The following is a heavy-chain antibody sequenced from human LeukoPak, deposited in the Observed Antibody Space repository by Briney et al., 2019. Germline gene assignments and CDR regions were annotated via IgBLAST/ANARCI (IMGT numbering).Heavy chain of an antibody. CDR2: IFYIGST. D-gene: IGHD4-17*01. CDR3: ARPLDYGDYL. V-gene: IGHV4-39*01. CDR1: GGSIRSSSYY. J-gene: IGHJ5*02. Sequence: SETLSLTCTVSGGSIRSSSYYWGWIRQPPGKGLEWIGSIFYIGSTHYNPSLKSRVTISEDTSKNQISLKMTSVTAADTAMYYCARPLDYGDYLWGQGTLVTVSS.